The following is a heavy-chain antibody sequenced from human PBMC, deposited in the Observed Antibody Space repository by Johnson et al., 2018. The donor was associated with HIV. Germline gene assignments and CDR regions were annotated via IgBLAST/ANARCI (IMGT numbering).Heavy chain of an antibody. CDR3: ARAGSYYDSRVAAFDI. CDR2: ISYDGSNK. J-gene: IGHJ3*02. CDR1: GFTFSSYG. V-gene: IGHV3-30*03. Sequence: QVQLVESGGGLVQPGGSLRLSCVGSGFTFSSYGMHWVRQAPGKGLEWVALISYDGSNKYYVDSVKGRFTISRDNSKNTLYLQMNSLRAEDTAVYYCARAGSYYDSRVAAFDIWGQGTMVTVSS. D-gene: IGHD3-22*01.